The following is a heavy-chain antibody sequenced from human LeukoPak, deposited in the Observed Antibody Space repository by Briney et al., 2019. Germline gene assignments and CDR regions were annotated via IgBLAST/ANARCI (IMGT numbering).Heavy chain of an antibody. CDR1: GFSFSSYY. J-gene: IGHJ6*02. D-gene: IGHD6-19*01. V-gene: IGHV3-7*03. Sequence: GGSPRLSCAASGFSFSSYYMSWVRQAPGKGLEWVALINPDGSERYYVDSVKGRFTISRDNAKNSLYLQMDSLRDDDTAMYFCTRDLAAVPGPRMDVWGQGTTVTVSS. CDR2: INPDGSER. CDR3: TRDLAAVPGPRMDV.